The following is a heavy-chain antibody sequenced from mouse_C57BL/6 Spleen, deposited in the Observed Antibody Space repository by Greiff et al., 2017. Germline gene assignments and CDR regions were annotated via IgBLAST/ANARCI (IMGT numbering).Heavy chain of an antibody. Sequence: QVQLKQSGPELVKPGASVKISCKASGYSFTSYYIHWVKQRPGQGLEWIGWIYPGSGNTKYNEKFKGKATLTADTSSSTAYMQLSSLTSEDSAVYYCARGRDYDYAWFAYWGQGTLVTVSA. V-gene: IGHV1-66*01. J-gene: IGHJ3*01. D-gene: IGHD2-4*01. CDR2: IYPGSGNT. CDR1: GYSFTSYY. CDR3: ARGRDYDYAWFAY.